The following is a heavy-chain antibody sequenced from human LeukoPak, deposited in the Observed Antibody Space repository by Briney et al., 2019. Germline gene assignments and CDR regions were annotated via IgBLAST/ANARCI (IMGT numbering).Heavy chain of an antibody. Sequence: TGGSLRLSCAASGFTFDDYAMHWVRQAPGKGLEWVSGISWNSGSIGYADSVKGRFTISRDNAKNSLYLQMNSLRAEDTALYYCAMSRHHYDSSGYPADYWGQGTLVTVSS. D-gene: IGHD3-22*01. CDR3: AMSRHHYDSSGYPADY. CDR2: ISWNSGSI. CDR1: GFTFDDYA. V-gene: IGHV3-9*01. J-gene: IGHJ4*02.